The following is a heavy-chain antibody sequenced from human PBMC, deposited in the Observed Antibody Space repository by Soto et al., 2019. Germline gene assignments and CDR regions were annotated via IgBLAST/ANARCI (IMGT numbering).Heavy chain of an antibody. CDR3: AREVVETSSLWLDP. CDR2: TNTNTNTT. CDR1: GYTFTNND. Sequence: ASGKVSCKASGYTFTNNDINWVLQAPGQGLEWIGLTNTNTNTTDSAEVFEGRVSLIWDTSISTAYMQLNSLKIDDTAVYYWAREVVETSSLWLDPGGQGPRVTVYS. V-gene: IGHV1-8*01. J-gene: IGHJ5*02. D-gene: IGHD1-1*01.